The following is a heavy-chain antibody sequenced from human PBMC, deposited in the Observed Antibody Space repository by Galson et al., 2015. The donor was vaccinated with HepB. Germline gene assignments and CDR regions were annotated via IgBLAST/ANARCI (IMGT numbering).Heavy chain of an antibody. CDR1: GGTFSSYA. CDR3: ARDLHRVATINAFDI. CDR2: IIPIFGTA. J-gene: IGHJ3*02. V-gene: IGHV1-69*13. D-gene: IGHD5-12*01. Sequence: SVKVSCKASGGTFSSYAISWVRQAPGQGLEWMGGIIPIFGTANYAQKFQGRVTITADESTSTAYMELSSLRSEDTAVYYCARDLHRVATINAFDIWGQGTMVTVSS.